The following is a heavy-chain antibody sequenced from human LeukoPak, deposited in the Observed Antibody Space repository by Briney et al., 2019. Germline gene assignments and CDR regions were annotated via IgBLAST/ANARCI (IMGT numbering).Heavy chain of an antibody. V-gene: IGHV4-59*01. CDR1: GGSISSYY. D-gene: IGHD2-15*01. CDR2: IYYSGST. CDR3: ARAVRGVVVAATVFDY. Sequence: QPSETLSLTCTVSGGSISSYYWSWIRQPPGKGLEWIGYIYYSGSTNYNPSLKSRVTISVDTSKNQFSLKLGSVTAADTAVYYCARAVRGVVVAATVFDYWGQGTLVTVSS. J-gene: IGHJ4*02.